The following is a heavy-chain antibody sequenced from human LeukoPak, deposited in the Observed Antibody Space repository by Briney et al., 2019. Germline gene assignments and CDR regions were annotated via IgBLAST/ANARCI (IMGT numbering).Heavy chain of an antibody. CDR2: INHSGST. Sequence: PSETLPLTCAVYGGSFSGYYWSWIRQPPGKGLEWIGEINHSGSTNYNPSLKSRVTISVDTSKNQFSLKLSSVTAADTAVYYCARTRPYYYGSGSRTYFDYWGQGTLVTVSS. CDR1: GGSFSGYY. CDR3: ARTRPYYYGSGSRTYFDY. D-gene: IGHD3-10*01. V-gene: IGHV4-34*01. J-gene: IGHJ4*02.